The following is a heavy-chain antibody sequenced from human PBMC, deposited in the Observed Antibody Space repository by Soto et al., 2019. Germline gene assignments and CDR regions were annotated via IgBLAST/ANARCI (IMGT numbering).Heavy chain of an antibody. CDR3: ARSSGGYSYNGMDV. D-gene: IGHD1-26*01. CDR1: GYTFTVYY. J-gene: IGHJ6*02. CDR2: INPKGGDT. V-gene: IGHV1-2*02. Sequence: QEHLVQSGAEVKQPGASVKVSCKASGYTFTVYYIHWVRQAPGQGLEWMGWINPKGGDTKYAQKFQGRVTVTRDTSISTAYMELSRLRADDKAVYYCARSSGGYSYNGMDVWGQGTTVTVSS.